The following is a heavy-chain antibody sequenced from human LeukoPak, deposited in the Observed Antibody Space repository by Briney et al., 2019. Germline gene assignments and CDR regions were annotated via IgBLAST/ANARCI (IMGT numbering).Heavy chain of an antibody. V-gene: IGHV3-73*01. Sequence: GGSLRLSCAASGFTFSGSAMHWVRQASGKGLEWVGRIRSKANSYATAYAASVTGRFTISRDDSKNTAYLQMNSLTTEDTAVYYCIRYRMLTGNDYNWGQGTLVTVSS. CDR1: GFTFSGSA. CDR2: IRSKANSYAT. J-gene: IGHJ4*02. CDR3: IRYRMLTGNDYN. D-gene: IGHD4/OR15-4a*01.